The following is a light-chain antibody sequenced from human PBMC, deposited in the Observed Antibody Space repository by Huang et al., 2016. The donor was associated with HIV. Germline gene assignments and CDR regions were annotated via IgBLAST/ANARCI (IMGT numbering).Light chain of an antibody. CDR3: QQRNNWPSYT. V-gene: IGKV3-11*01. CDR1: QSVSNY. Sequence: DIVLTHSPATLSLSPGERATLSCRASQSVSNYLAWYQQKPGQAPRLLIYDASNWATGIPASVSGSGSGTDFNLIISSIEPEDVAVYYCQQRNNWPSYTFGQGTKLEIK. CDR2: DAS. J-gene: IGKJ2*01.